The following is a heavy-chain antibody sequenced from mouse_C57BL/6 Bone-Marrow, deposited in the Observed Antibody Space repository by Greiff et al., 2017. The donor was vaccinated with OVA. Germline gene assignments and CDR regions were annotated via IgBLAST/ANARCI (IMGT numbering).Heavy chain of an antibody. CDR1: GFTFSSYA. CDR2: ISDGGSYT. D-gene: IGHD2-5*01. Sequence: EVQVVESGGGLVKPGGSLKLSCAASGFTFSSYAMSWVRQTPEKRLEWVATISDGGSYTYYPDNVKGRFTISRDNAKNNLYLQMSHLKSEDTAMYYCARGESTIVTLGAYWGQGTLVTVSA. V-gene: IGHV5-4*01. J-gene: IGHJ3*01. CDR3: ARGESTIVTLGAY.